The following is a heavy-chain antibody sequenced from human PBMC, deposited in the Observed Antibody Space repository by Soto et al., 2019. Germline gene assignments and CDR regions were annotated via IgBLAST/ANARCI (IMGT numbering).Heavy chain of an antibody. D-gene: IGHD2-2*01. V-gene: IGHV1-69*13. Sequence: SVKVSCQASGGTFSSYAISWVRQAPGQGLEWMGGIIPIFGTANYAQKFQGRVTITADESTSTAYMELSSLRSEDTAVYYCARVCSSTSCYHFQHWGQGTLVTVSS. J-gene: IGHJ1*01. CDR1: GGTFSSYA. CDR3: ARVCSSTSCYHFQH. CDR2: IIPIFGTA.